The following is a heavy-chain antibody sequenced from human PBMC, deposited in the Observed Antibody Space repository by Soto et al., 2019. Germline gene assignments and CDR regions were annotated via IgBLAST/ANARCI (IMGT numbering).Heavy chain of an antibody. J-gene: IGHJ4*02. CDR2: ISWNSGSI. Sequence: GGFLRLSCAASGFTFDDYAMHWVRQAPGKGLEWVSGISWNSGSIGYADSVKGRFTISRDNAKNSLYLQMNSLRAEDTALYYCVKFQCIAAHPSHFDYWGQGTLVPVSS. CDR3: VKFQCIAAHPSHFDY. V-gene: IGHV3-9*01. CDR1: GFTFDDYA. D-gene: IGHD6-6*01.